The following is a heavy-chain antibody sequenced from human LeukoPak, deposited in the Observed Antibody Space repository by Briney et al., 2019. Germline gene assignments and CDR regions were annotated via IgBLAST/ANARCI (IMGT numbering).Heavy chain of an antibody. CDR1: GYSISSGYY. V-gene: IGHV4-38-2*02. J-gene: IGHJ4*02. D-gene: IGHD3-3*01. CDR2: IYHSGST. Sequence: SETLSLTCTVSGYSISSGYYWGWIRQPPGKGLEWIGSIYHSGSTYYNPSLKSRVTISVDTSKNQFSLKLSSVTAADTAVYYCARSPGFLEWLFLADYFDYWGQGTLVTVAS. CDR3: ARSPGFLEWLFLADYFDY.